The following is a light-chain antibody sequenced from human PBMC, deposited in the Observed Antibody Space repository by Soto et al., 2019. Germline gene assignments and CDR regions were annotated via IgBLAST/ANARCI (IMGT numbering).Light chain of an antibody. Sequence: DIVLTQSPGTLSLSLGDRATLSCRASQSVSSTYLAWYQQKPGQAPRLLIYGASSRAAGIPDRFSGSGSGTDFTLTISRLEPEDFAVYYCQPYGNSPLTFGQGTKVEIK. CDR2: GAS. J-gene: IGKJ1*01. CDR1: QSVSSTY. CDR3: QPYGNSPLT. V-gene: IGKV3-20*01.